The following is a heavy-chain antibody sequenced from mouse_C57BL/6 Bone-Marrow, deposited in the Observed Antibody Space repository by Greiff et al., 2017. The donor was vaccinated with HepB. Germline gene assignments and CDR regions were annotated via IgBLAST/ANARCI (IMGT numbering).Heavy chain of an antibody. CDR1: GYSFTGYY. V-gene: IGHV1-42*01. CDR2: INPSTGGT. Sequence: VQLQQSGPELVKPGASVKISCKASGYSFTGYYMTWVKQSPEKSLEWIGEINPSTGGTTYNQKFKAKATLTVDKSSSTAYMQLKSLTSEDSAVYYCARNPSEDYFDYWGQGTTLTVSS. D-gene: IGHD6-1*01. CDR3: ARNPSEDYFDY. J-gene: IGHJ2*01.